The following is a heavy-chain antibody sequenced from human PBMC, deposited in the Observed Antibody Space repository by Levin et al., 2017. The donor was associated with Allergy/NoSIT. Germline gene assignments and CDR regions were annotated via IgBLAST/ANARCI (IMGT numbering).Heavy chain of an antibody. J-gene: IGHJ4*02. CDR1: GFTFGDYA. D-gene: IGHD1-26*01. Sequence: GESLKISCTASGFTFGDYAMSWFRQAPGKGLEWVGFIRSKAYGGTTEYAASVKGRFTISRDDSKSIDYLQMNSLKTEDTAVYYCTRAVGATFNFDYWGQGTLVTVSS. CDR2: IRSKAYGGTT. CDR3: TRAVGATFNFDY. V-gene: IGHV3-49*03.